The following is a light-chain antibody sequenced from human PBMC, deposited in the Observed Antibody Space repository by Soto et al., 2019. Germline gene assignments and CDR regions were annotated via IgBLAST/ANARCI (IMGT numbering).Light chain of an antibody. J-gene: IGKJ1*01. CDR2: AAS. V-gene: IGKV1-39*01. CDR3: QQSYSTHRT. Sequence: DIQMTQSPSSLSASVGDRVTIPCRASQNISSYLNWYQQKPGKAPKVLIYAASNLQNGVPSRFSGSGSGIEVTLTISSLQPADFATYYCQQSYSTHRTFGQGTKVDIK. CDR1: QNISSY.